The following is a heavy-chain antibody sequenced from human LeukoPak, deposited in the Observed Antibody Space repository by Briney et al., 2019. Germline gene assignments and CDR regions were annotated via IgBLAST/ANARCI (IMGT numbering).Heavy chain of an antibody. CDR3: AIEMPFGDSFDY. D-gene: IGHD3-16*01. Sequence: GGSLRLSCAASGFTFSNYWMSWVRQAPGQGLEWVAKIKQDGSEKYYVDSVKGRFTISRDNAKNSLYLQLNSLRAEDTAVYYCAIEMPFGDSFDYWGQGTLVTISS. J-gene: IGHJ4*02. CDR1: GFTFSNYW. V-gene: IGHV3-7*01. CDR2: IKQDGSEK.